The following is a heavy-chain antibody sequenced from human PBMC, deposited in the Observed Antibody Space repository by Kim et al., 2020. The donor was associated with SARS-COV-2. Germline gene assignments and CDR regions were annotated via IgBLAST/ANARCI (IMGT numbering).Heavy chain of an antibody. CDR3: ASADYYGSGSYSDGDYYYYGMDV. Sequence: SVKVSCKASGGTFSSYAISWVRQAPGQGLEWMGGIIPIFGAANYAQNFQGRVTITADESTYTAYMELSSLRSEDTAVYYCASADYYGSGSYSDGDYYYYGMDVWGQGTTVTVSS. CDR1: GGTFSSYA. CDR2: IIPIFGAA. V-gene: IGHV1-69*13. D-gene: IGHD3-10*01. J-gene: IGHJ6*02.